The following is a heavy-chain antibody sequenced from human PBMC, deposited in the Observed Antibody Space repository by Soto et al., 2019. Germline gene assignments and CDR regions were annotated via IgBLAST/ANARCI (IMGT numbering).Heavy chain of an antibody. J-gene: IGHJ4*02. CDR2: INGDGSFT. D-gene: IGHD3-22*01. CDR1: AFTFKNHW. CDR3: ARDYYKYYDSSGYYRSPAY. Sequence: PGGSLRLSCAASAFTFKNHWMHWVRQVPGKGPVWVSRINGDGSFTSYADAVKGRFTISRDNAKNTLSLQMNSLRAEDTAVYYCARDYYKYYDSSGYYRSPAYWGQGTLVTVSS. V-gene: IGHV3-74*01.